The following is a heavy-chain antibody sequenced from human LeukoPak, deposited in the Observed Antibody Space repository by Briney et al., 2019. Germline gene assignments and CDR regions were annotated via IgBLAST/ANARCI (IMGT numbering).Heavy chain of an antibody. CDR2: INTNTGNP. CDR1: GYTFTSYA. D-gene: IGHD3-9*01. J-gene: IGHJ5*02. CDR3: AREVSDILTGGAWFDP. V-gene: IGHV7-4-1*02. Sequence: ASVKVSCKASGYTFTSYAMNWVRQAPGQGLEWMGWINTNTGNPTYAQGFTGRFVFSLDTSVSTAYLQISSLKAEDTAVYYCAREVSDILTGGAWFDPWGQGTLVTVSS.